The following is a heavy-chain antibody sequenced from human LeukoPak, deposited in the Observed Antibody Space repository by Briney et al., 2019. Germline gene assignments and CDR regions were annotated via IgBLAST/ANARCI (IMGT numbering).Heavy chain of an antibody. CDR2: ISQDGKNQ. CDR3: GAGHFAGVDY. V-gene: IGHV3-30*03. J-gene: IGHJ4*02. D-gene: IGHD6-19*01. Sequence: GGSLRLSCAASGFTFSSYSMNWVRQTPGKGLEWVAVISQDGKNQYFADFAKGRFTVSRDNSKNTVHLEMNTLRSGDSAVYYCGAGHFAGVDYWGLGTSVTVSS. CDR1: GFTFSSYS.